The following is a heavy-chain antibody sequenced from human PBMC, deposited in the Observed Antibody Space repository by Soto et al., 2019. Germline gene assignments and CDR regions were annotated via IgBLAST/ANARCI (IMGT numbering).Heavy chain of an antibody. V-gene: IGHV3-30*18. D-gene: IGHD4-17*01. CDR3: AKDHLTTTVTTVGY. J-gene: IGHJ4*02. CDR2: ISYHGSDK. Sequence: QVQLVESGGGVVQPGRSLRLSCAASGFTFSNYGMHWVRQAPGKGLEWVAVISYHGSDKYYADSVKGRFTICRDNSKNTLYLQMDSLRAEDTAVYYCAKDHLTTTVTTVGYWGQGTLVTVSS. CDR1: GFTFSNYG.